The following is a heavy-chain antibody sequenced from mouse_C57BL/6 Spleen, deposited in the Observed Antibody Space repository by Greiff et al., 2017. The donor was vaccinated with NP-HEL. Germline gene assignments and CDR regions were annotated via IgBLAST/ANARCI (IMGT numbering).Heavy chain of an antibody. CDR3: ARRGYYTGAMDY. CDR1: GYTFTDYY. CDR2: INPNNGGT. V-gene: IGHV1-26*01. Sequence: VQLQQSGPELVKPGASVKISCKASGYTFTDYYMNWVKQSHGKSLEWIGDINPNNGGTSYNQKFKGKATLTVDKSSSTAYMELRSLTSEDSAVYYCARRGYYTGAMDYWGQGTSVTVSS. D-gene: IGHD2-12*01. J-gene: IGHJ4*01.